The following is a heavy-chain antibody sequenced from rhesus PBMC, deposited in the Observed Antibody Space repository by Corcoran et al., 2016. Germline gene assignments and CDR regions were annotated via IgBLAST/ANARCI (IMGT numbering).Heavy chain of an antibody. Sequence: EVRLVESAGGWVQPGGSPRLSCAASGSTFSDYYMSCVRQAPGKGPKWVGFNRNKGDGGTAKNAPSVKGRFNIYKDDSKRMAWLQMNSLKTEDTAVYYCAGESSSGIYCSYFDFWGQGVLVTVSS. D-gene: IGHD2-27*01. CDR3: AGESSSGIYCSYFDF. CDR1: GSTFSDYY. J-gene: IGHJ4*01. V-gene: IGHV3-116*02. CDR2: NRNKGDGGTA.